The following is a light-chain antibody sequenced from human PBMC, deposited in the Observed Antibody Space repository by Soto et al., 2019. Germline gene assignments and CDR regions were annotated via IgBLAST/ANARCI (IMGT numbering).Light chain of an antibody. Sequence: QSVLTQPPSVSGAPGQRVTISCTGSSSNIGAKNDVHWYQQLPGTAPKLLIYANSNRPSGVPDRFSGSKSGTSASLAITGLQAEDESDYYCQSYDTSLGGPVVFGGGTKLTVL. CDR3: QSYDTSLGGPVV. J-gene: IGLJ2*01. V-gene: IGLV1-40*01. CDR2: ANS. CDR1: SSNIGAKND.